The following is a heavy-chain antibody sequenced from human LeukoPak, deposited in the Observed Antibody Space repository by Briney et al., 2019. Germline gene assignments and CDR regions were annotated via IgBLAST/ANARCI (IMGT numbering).Heavy chain of an antibody. CDR1: GYTLTELS. J-gene: IGHJ6*02. V-gene: IGHV1-24*01. Sequence: ASVKVSCKVSGYTLTELSMHWVRQAPGKGLEWMGGFDPEDGETIYAQKFLGRVTMTEDTSTDTAYMELSSLRSEDTAVYYCATDFYCSGGSCYSYYYYGMDVWGQGTTVTVSS. D-gene: IGHD2-15*01. CDR3: ATDFYCSGGSCYSYYYYGMDV. CDR2: FDPEDGET.